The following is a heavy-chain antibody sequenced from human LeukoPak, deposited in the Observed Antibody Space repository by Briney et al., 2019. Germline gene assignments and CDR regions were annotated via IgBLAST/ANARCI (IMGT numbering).Heavy chain of an antibody. D-gene: IGHD5-24*01. V-gene: IGHV3-30-3*01. CDR1: GFTFSSYA. CDR2: ISYDGSNK. Sequence: GGSLRLSCAASGFTFSSYAMRWVRQAPGKGLERVAVISYDGSNKYYADSMKGRFTISRDNSKNTLYLQMNSLRAEDTAVYYCARDARDGYNSFWDYWGQGTLVTVSS. J-gene: IGHJ4*02. CDR3: ARDARDGYNSFWDY.